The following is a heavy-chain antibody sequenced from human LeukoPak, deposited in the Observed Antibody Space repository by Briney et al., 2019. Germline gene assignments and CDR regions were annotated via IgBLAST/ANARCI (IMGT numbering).Heavy chain of an antibody. CDR1: GYTFTSYY. D-gene: IGHD6-13*01. J-gene: IGHJ4*02. Sequence: GASVKVSCKASGYTFTSYYMHWVRQAPGQGLEWMGWINTNTGNPTYAQGFTGRFVFSLDTSVSTAYLQISSLKAEDTAVYYCARPGIAAVYYFDYWGQGTLVTVSS. CDR2: INTNTGNP. CDR3: ARPGIAAVYYFDY. V-gene: IGHV7-4-1*02.